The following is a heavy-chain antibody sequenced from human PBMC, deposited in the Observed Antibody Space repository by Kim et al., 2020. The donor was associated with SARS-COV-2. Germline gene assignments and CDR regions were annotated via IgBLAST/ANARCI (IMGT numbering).Heavy chain of an antibody. CDR3: AKAPQLLLPYYFDY. V-gene: IGHV3-23*01. Sequence: ADSVKSRFTISKDKSKTTLYLQMNSLRAEGTAVYYCAKAPQLLLPYYFDYWGQGTLVTVSS. J-gene: IGHJ4*02. D-gene: IGHD2-15*01.